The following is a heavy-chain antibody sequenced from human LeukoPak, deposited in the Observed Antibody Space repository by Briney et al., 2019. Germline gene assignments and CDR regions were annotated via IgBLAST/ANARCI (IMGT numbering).Heavy chain of an antibody. J-gene: IGHJ4*02. V-gene: IGHV4-34*01. CDR1: GGSFSGYY. CDR3: ARGEWELDY. Sequence: SETLSLTCAVYGGSFSGYYWSWIRQPPGKGLEWIGEINYSGSTNYNPSLKSRVTISVDTSKNQFSLKLSSVTAADTAVYYCARGEWELDYWGQGTLVTVSS. D-gene: IGHD1-26*01. CDR2: INYSGST.